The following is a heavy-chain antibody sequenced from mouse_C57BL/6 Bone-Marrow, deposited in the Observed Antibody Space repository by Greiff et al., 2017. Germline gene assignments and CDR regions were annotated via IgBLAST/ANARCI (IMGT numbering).Heavy chain of an antibody. CDR3: ARGGQLGYYYAMDY. CDR2: INPNYGTT. CDR1: GYSFTDYN. J-gene: IGHJ4*01. D-gene: IGHD4-1*02. Sequence: VQLQQSGPELVKPGASVKISCKASGYSFTDYNMNWVKQSNGKSLEWIGVINPNYGTTSYNQKFKGKATLTVDQSSSTAYMQLNSLTSEDSAVFYCARGGQLGYYYAMDYWGQGTSVTVSS. V-gene: IGHV1-39*01.